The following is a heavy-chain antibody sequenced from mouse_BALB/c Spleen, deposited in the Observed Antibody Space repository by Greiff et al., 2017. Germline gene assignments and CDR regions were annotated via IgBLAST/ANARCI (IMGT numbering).Heavy chain of an antibody. Sequence: VQLQQSGAELMKPGASVKISCKATGYTFSSYWIEWVKQRPGHGLEWIGEILPGSGSTNYNEKFKGKATFTADTSSNTAYMQLSSLTSEDSAVYYCARSGYCYAMDYWGQGTSVTVSS. CDR3: ARSGYCYAMDY. CDR2: ILPGSGST. CDR1: GYTFSSYW. V-gene: IGHV1-9*01. J-gene: IGHJ4*01. D-gene: IGHD2-3*01.